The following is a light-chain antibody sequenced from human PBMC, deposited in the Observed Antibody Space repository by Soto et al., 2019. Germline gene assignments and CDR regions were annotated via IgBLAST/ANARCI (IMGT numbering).Light chain of an antibody. V-gene: IGKV3-20*01. Sequence: EIVLTQSPGTLSLSPGERATLSCRASQSVSSSYLAWYQQKPGQAPRLLIYGASSRATGIPDRFSGGGSETDFTLTISRLEPEDFAVYYWQQYGSSSWTFGQGTKVEIK. J-gene: IGKJ1*01. CDR1: QSVSSSY. CDR3: QQYGSSSWT. CDR2: GAS.